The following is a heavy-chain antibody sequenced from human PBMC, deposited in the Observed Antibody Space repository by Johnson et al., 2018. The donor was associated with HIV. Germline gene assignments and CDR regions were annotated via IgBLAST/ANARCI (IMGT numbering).Heavy chain of an antibody. J-gene: IGHJ3*02. Sequence: VQLVESGGGLVQPGGSLRLSCAASGFTVSSNYMSWVRQAPGKGLEWVSVIYGGGSGGSTYYADSVKGRFTISRDSSKNTLYLQMNSLRAEDTAVYYCARHSTSSTMGAFDIWGQGTMVTVSS. CDR3: ARHSTSSTMGAFDI. V-gene: IGHV3-66*04. CDR2: IYGGGSGGST. D-gene: IGHD6-6*01. CDR1: GFTVSSNY.